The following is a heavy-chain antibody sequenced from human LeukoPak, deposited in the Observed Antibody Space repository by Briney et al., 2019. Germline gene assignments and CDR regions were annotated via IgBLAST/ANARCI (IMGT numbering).Heavy chain of an antibody. D-gene: IGHD1-26*01. CDR2: IYPGDSDT. CDR3: ARPRIVGATDDAFDI. V-gene: IGHV5-51*01. Sequence: GESLKISCKGSGYSFTSYWIGWVRQMPGKGLGWMGIIYPGDSDTRYSPSFQGQVTISADKSISTAYLQWSSLKASDTAMYYCARPRIVGATDDAFDIWGQGTMVTVSS. CDR1: GYSFTSYW. J-gene: IGHJ3*02.